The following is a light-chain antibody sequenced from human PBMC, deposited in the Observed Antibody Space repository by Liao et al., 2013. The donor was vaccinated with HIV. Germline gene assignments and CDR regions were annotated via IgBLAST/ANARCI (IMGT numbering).Light chain of an antibody. CDR1: QLGNKN. CDR3: QAWDSSTAV. Sequence: SYELTQPPSVSVSPGQTASITCSGDQLGNKNICWYQQKPGQSPVLVIYEDDKRPSGIPERFSGSNSGNTATLTISGTQAMDEADYYCQAWDSSTAVFGGGTKLTVL. V-gene: IGLV3-1*01. CDR2: EDD. J-gene: IGLJ2*01.